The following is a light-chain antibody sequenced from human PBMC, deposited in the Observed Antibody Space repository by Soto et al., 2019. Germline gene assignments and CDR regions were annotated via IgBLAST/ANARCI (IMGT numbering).Light chain of an antibody. CDR1: SSYVGGYNY. J-gene: IGLJ2*01. CDR3: SSYTSSSKVV. V-gene: IGLV2-14*01. CDR2: DVS. Sequence: QSVLAQPASVSGSPGQWITISCTGTSSYVGGYNYVSWYQQHPGKAPKLMIYDVSNRPSGVSNRFSGSKSGNTASLTISGLQAEDEADYYCSSYTSSSKVVFGGGTKVTVL.